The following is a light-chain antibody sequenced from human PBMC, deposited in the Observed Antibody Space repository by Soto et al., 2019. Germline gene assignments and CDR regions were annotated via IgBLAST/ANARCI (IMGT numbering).Light chain of an antibody. CDR1: SGHSTYA. J-gene: IGLJ3*02. Sequence: QPVLTQSPSASASLGASVKLTCTLSSGHSTYAIAWHQQQPEKGPRFLMKLNSDGSHTKGDGIPDRFSGSSFGAERYLTISSLQSEDEADYYCQTWGAGLGVFGGGTKLTVL. CDR3: QTWGAGLGV. V-gene: IGLV4-69*01. CDR2: LNSDGSH.